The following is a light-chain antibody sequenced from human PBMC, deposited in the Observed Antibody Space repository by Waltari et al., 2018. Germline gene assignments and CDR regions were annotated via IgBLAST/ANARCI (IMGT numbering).Light chain of an antibody. V-gene: IGLV3-19*01. CDR3: LSRDISSTRF. J-gene: IGLJ2*01. CDR2: GQD. Sequence: SSELTQDPTVSVALGQTVRITCQGDRPRTYSDSWYQQRPGQAPVLVFYGQDNRPSGIPDRFSGSTSGDTATLTITGTQAEDEADYYCLSRDISSTRFFGGGTRLTV. CDR1: RPRTYS.